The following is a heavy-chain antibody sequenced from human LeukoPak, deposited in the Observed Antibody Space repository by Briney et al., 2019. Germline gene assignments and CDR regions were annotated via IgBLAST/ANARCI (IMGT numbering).Heavy chain of an antibody. D-gene: IGHD2-2*01. J-gene: IGHJ4*02. V-gene: IGHV3-74*01. CDR1: GFTFSSYW. Sequence: PGGSLRLSCAASGFTFSSYWMHWVRQAPGKGLVWVSRINSDGSRTSYADSVKGRFTISRDNAKNTLYLQMNSLRAEDTAVYYCTKDRPEAYFDYWGQGTLVTVSS. CDR3: TKDRPEAYFDY. CDR2: INSDGSRT.